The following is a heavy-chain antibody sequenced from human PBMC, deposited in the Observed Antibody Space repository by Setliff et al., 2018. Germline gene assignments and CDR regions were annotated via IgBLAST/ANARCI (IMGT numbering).Heavy chain of an antibody. D-gene: IGHD6-6*01. J-gene: IGHJ6*03. CDR1: GGPISSSNYY. CDR3: ARMAVRVAFRPSSPLDYYYYMDL. Sequence: SETLSLTCTVSGGPISSSNYYWGWIRQPPGKGLEWIGSINYRGNTHDNPSLRSRVTMSVDTSKSHFSLRLSSLTAADTAVYYCARMAVRVAFRPSSPLDYYYYMDLWGKGATVTVSS. CDR2: INYRGNT. V-gene: IGHV4-39*02.